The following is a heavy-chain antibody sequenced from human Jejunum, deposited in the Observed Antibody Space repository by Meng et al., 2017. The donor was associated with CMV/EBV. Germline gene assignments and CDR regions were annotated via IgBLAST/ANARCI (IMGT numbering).Heavy chain of an antibody. Sequence: GFLFINYAMNWVRPNPGKGLEWVATISHDGSKTYSSESVRGRFAILRDNSKNTLALQLNSLRADDTAVYYCAAEYQLMNAPYYEYWGQGTLVTVSS. CDR3: AAEYQLMNAPYYEY. V-gene: IGHV3-30*10. CDR2: ISHDGSKT. CDR1: GFLFINYA. J-gene: IGHJ4*02. D-gene: IGHD2-2*01.